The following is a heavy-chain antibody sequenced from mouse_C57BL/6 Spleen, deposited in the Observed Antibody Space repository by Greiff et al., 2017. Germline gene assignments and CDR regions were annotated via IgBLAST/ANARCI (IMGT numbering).Heavy chain of an antibody. D-gene: IGHD2-2*01. Sequence: QVQLQQPGAELVKPGASVKMSCKASGYTFTSYWITWVKQRPGQGLEWIGDIYPGSGSTNYNEKFKSKATLTVDTSSSTAYMQLSSLTSEDSAVYDCARGGSTMVTTWYAMDYWGQGTSVTVSS. CDR3: ARGGSTMVTTWYAMDY. CDR2: IYPGSGST. V-gene: IGHV1-55*01. J-gene: IGHJ4*01. CDR1: GYTFTSYW.